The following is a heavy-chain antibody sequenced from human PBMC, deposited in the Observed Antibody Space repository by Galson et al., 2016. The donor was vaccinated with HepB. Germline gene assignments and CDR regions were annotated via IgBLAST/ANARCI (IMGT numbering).Heavy chain of an antibody. D-gene: IGHD1-14*01. J-gene: IGHJ4*02. Sequence: SLRLSCAASGFTFSRYWMGWVRQAPEMGLEWVATIKEDGSETYYLDSVKGRFTIYRDNAKNPLYLQMNSLRAEDRAVYYCAREVRRNSETYWGQGTLVTVSS. CDR3: AREVRRNSETY. CDR1: GFTFSRYW. V-gene: IGHV3-7*03. CDR2: IKEDGSET.